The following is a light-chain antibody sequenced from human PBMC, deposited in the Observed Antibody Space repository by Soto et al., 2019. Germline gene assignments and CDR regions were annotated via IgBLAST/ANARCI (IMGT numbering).Light chain of an antibody. Sequence: DIVMTQSPDSLAVSLGERATINCKSSQSVLYSSNNKNYLAWYQQRPGQPPKLLIYWASTRASGVPDRFSGSGSGTDFTLTITSLQADDVAVYYCQQYESTPPTFGHGTKLEIK. CDR2: WAS. J-gene: IGKJ2*01. CDR3: QQYESTPPT. V-gene: IGKV4-1*01. CDR1: QSVLYSSNNKNY.